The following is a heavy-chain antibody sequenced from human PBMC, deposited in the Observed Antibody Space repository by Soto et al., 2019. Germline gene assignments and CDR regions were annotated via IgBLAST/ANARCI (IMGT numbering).Heavy chain of an antibody. D-gene: IGHD2-2*01. Sequence: SETLSLTCTVSGGSIISSSYYWVLIRQPPGKGLEWIGSIYYSGNTYYNPSLKSRVTISVDTSKNQFSLKMSSVTAADTAVYYCARHPGFMQLPITIFDYWGQGTLVTVSS. CDR1: GGSIISSSYY. V-gene: IGHV4-39*01. CDR3: ARHPGFMQLPITIFDY. CDR2: IYYSGNT. J-gene: IGHJ4*02.